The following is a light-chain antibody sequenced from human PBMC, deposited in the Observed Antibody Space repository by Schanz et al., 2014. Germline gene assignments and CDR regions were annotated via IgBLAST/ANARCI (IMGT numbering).Light chain of an antibody. Sequence: DTQMIQSPSTLSASVGDRVTIACRASQSVSSWLAWYQQRPGKAPKLLIYLASTLDTGVPSRFSGSGSGTEFTLTISSLQPEDFATYYCQQANSFPLTFGGGTKVEIK. CDR1: QSVSSW. CDR2: LAS. J-gene: IGKJ4*01. V-gene: IGKV1-5*01. CDR3: QQANSFPLT.